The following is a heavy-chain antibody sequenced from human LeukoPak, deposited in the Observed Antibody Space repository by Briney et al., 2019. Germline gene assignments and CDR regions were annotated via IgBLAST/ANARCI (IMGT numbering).Heavy chain of an antibody. J-gene: IGHJ4*02. D-gene: IGHD1-1*01. Sequence: GASVKVSCKASGYTFTGYYMHWVRQAPGQGLEWMGWINPNSGGTNYAQKFQGRVTMTRDTSISTAYMELSRLRSDDTAVYYCARDLGYNWSDGGFDYWGQGTLVTVSS. CDR2: INPNSGGT. V-gene: IGHV1-2*02. CDR3: ARDLGYNWSDGGFDY. CDR1: GYTFTGYY.